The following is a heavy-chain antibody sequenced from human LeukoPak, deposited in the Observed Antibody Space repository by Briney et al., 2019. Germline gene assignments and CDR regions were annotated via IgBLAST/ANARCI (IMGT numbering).Heavy chain of an antibody. CDR1: GLTFSTAG. D-gene: IGHD1-14*01. Sequence: GGSLRLSCTASGLTFSTAGFNLVRQAPGKGLEWVASIGPTGSDRYHADSIKGRFTISRDNANNFLYLQMNSLRAEDTAVYYCATETNGRHYDYWGQGTLLTVSS. J-gene: IGHJ4*02. CDR3: ATETNGRHYDY. CDR2: IGPTGSDR. V-gene: IGHV3-21*06.